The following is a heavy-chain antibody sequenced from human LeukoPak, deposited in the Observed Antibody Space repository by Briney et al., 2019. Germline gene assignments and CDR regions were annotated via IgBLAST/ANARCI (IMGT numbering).Heavy chain of an antibody. CDR2: IGFDGSDH. CDR1: GFTFSNYG. Sequence: SGGSLRLSCAASGFTFSNYGMHWARQAPGKGLEWVAFIGFDGSDHSYADSVKGRFTISRDNSKNTLYLQMNSLRAEDTAVYYCARDVLQTAYVLRYFDAPSYYYYYMDVWGKRTTVAVSS. CDR3: ARDVLQTAYVLRYFDAPSYYYYYMDV. V-gene: IGHV3-30*02. D-gene: IGHD3-9*01. J-gene: IGHJ6*03.